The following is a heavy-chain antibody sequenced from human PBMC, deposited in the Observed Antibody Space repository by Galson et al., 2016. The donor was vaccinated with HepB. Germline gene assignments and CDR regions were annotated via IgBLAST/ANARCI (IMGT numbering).Heavy chain of an antibody. CDR2: MNPYSGKT. D-gene: IGHD6-13*01. J-gene: IGHJ2*01. CDR3: ARGQHLVPWHFDL. Sequence: SVKVSCKASGFTLTSYDIIWVQQATGQGLEWMGWMNPYSGKTGYAQTFQGRVIMTRNTSISTAYLELNSLKSEDTALYYCARGQHLVPWHFDLWGRGTLVAVSS. V-gene: IGHV1-8*01. CDR1: GFTLTSYD.